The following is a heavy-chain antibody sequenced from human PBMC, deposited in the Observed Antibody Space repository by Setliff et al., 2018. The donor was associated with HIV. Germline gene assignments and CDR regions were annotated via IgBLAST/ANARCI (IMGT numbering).Heavy chain of an antibody. Sequence: LRLSCAASGFTFSSYWIHWVRQAPGKGLVWVSRISADGSDTSYADSVKGRFTISRDNAMNTAYLQMNSLRGEDTALYYCAKGSPLVGAPPTDIWGQGTMVTVSS. CDR1: GFTFSSYW. CDR3: AKGSPLVGAPPTDI. D-gene: IGHD1-26*01. V-gene: IGHV3-74*01. CDR2: ISADGSDT. J-gene: IGHJ3*02.